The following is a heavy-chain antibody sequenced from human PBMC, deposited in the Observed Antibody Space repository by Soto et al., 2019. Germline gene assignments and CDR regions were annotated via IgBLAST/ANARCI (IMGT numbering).Heavy chain of an antibody. CDR1: GGSISSYY. Sequence: QVQLQESGPGLVKPSETLSLTCTGSGGSISSYYWSWIRQPPGQGLEWIGYIYYSGSTNYNPSFKSRVNRSVDTSQKQFYLKLVSVTAADTAVYYCARGGGEFGNFDYWGQGTLVTVSS. CDR2: IYYSGST. J-gene: IGHJ4*02. CDR3: ARGGGEFGNFDY. V-gene: IGHV4-59*08. D-gene: IGHD3-10*01.